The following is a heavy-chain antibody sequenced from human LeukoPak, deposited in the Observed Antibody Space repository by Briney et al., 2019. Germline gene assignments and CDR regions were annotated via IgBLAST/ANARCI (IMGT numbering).Heavy chain of an antibody. V-gene: IGHV3-23*01. CDR1: GFTFSSYS. CDR2: ISVSGNT. CDR3: AKAPVTTCSGAYCYPFDY. D-gene: IGHD2-21*01. Sequence: GGSLRLSCAASGFTFSSYSMNWVRQAPGKALEWVSAISVSGNTYHADSVKGRFTISRDSSKNTLYLQMNRLRAEDAAVYYCAKAPVTTCSGAYCYPFDYWGQGTLVTVSS. J-gene: IGHJ4*02.